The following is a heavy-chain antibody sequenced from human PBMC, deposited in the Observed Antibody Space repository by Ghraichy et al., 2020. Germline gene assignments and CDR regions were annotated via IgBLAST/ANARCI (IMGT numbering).Heavy chain of an antibody. CDR2: MHNSGST. CDR3: ATRYCTNGVCYLNY. Sequence: GSLRLSCSVSGGSVSSGSYYWSWIRQPPGKGLEWIGYMHNSGSTNYNPSLKSRVTISGDTSKNQFSLKLSSVTAADTAVYYCATRYCTNGVCYLNYWGQGTLVTVSS. CDR1: GGSVSSGSYY. V-gene: IGHV4-61*01. D-gene: IGHD2-8*01. J-gene: IGHJ4*02.